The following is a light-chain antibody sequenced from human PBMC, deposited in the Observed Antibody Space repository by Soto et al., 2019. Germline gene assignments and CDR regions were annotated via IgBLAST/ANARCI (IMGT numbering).Light chain of an antibody. J-gene: IGKJ1*01. CDR3: QHYNKWPPWT. CDR2: GAS. CDR1: QSVSTN. V-gene: IGKV3-15*01. Sequence: EIEMTQSPATLSVSPGERATLSCRASQSVSTNVAWYQQKPGQAPRLLIYGASIRATTTPAKFSGSGSGTEFSITISSLQYEDFAVYYCQHYNKWPPWTFGQGTKVEIK.